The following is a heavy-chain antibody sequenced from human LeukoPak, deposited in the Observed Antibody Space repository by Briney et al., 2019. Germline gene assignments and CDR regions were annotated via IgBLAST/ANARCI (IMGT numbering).Heavy chain of an antibody. CDR2: ISSSGSTI. CDR3: ARGTRGIAVAGTNY. CDR1: GFTFSSYE. D-gene: IGHD6-19*01. J-gene: IGHJ4*02. Sequence: GGSLRLSCAASGFTFSSYEMTWARQAPGKGLEWVSYISSSGSTIYYADSVKGRFTISRDNAKNSLYLQMNSLRAEDTAVYYCARGTRGIAVAGTNYWGQGTLVTVSS. V-gene: IGHV3-48*03.